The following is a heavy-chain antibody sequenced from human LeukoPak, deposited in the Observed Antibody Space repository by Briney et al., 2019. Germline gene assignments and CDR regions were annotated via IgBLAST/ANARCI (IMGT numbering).Heavy chain of an antibody. Sequence: GGSLRLSCAASGFSFSAYGMNWVRQSPGKGPEWVSAIGGSGATTYYADSVRGRFTISRDNSKNTMYLQMSSLRAEDTAVYYCAKIRLEESATGYWGQGTLVTVSS. CDR1: GFSFSAYG. J-gene: IGHJ4*02. V-gene: IGHV3-23*01. CDR3: AKIRLEESATGY. D-gene: IGHD2-15*01. CDR2: IGGSGATT.